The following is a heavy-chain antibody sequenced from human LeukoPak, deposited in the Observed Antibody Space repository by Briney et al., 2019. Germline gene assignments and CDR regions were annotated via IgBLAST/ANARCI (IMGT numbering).Heavy chain of an antibody. CDR3: ARLAGTDAFDV. D-gene: IGHD6-19*01. CDR1: GGSTSTYY. Sequence: PSETLSLTXTVSGGSTSTYYWSWIRQPAGKGLEWIGRIYTSGNTNYNPSLKSRVTMSVDTSKNQFSLKLSSVTAADTAVYYCARLAGTDAFDVWGQRTMVTVSS. V-gene: IGHV4-4*07. CDR2: IYTSGNT. J-gene: IGHJ3*01.